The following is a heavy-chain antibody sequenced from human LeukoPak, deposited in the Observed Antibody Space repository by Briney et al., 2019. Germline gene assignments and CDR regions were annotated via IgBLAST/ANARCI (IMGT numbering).Heavy chain of an antibody. CDR1: GFTFDDYA. J-gene: IGHJ4*02. CDR3: AKDSSAMYSSGWYDY. D-gene: IGHD6-19*01. Sequence: PGGSLRLSCAASGFTFDDYAMHWVRQAPGKGLEWVSGISWNSGSIGYADSVKGRFTISRDNSKNTLYLQMNSLRAEDTAVYYCAKDSSAMYSSGWYDYWGQGTLVTVSS. CDR2: ISWNSGSI. V-gene: IGHV3-9*01.